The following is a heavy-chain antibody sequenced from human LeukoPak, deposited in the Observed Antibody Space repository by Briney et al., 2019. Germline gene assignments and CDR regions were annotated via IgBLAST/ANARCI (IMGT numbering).Heavy chain of an antibody. CDR2: INHSGST. D-gene: IGHD3-10*01. CDR1: GGSFSGYY. CDR3: ARGTRYYYGSGSSPVWFDP. V-gene: IGHV4-34*01. J-gene: IGHJ5*02. Sequence: PSETLSLTCAVYGGSFSGYYWSWIRQSPGKGLEWIGEINHSGSTNYNPSLKSRVTISVDTSKNQFSLKLSSVTAADTAVYYCARGTRYYYGSGSSPVWFDPWGQGTLVTVSS.